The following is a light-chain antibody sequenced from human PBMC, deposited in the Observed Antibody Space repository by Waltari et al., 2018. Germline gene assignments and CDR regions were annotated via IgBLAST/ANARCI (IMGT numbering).Light chain of an antibody. V-gene: IGLV1-51*01. CDR2: FNN. J-gene: IGLJ1*01. CDR3: ATWDSRLTSYV. Sequence: QSVLTQPPSVSAAPGQRVTLPRSGSSSYIGNNYVSWYQQPPGTDPKPLLFFNNKRPSGIPDRFSGSKSGTSATLGITGLQTGDEADYYCATWDSRLTSYVFGTGTRVTVL. CDR1: SSYIGNNY.